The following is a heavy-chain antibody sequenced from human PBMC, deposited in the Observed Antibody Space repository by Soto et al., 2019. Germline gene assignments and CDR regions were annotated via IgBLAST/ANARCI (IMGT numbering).Heavy chain of an antibody. J-gene: IGHJ4*02. CDR3: ARQGYYDRSGYSGTFDY. D-gene: IGHD3-22*01. CDR1: GGSIRSYY. V-gene: IGHV4-59*01. CDR2: IDDSERT. Sequence: PSETLSLTCSVSGGSIRSYYWRWIRQPQGKGLEWIGYIDDSERTNYNPSLKSRVAISVDTSKNQFSLKVSSVTAADTAIYYCARQGYYDRSGYSGTFDYWGQGTLVTVSS.